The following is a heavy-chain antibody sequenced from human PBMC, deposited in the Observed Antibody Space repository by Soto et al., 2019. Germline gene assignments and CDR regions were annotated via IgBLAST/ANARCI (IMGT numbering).Heavy chain of an antibody. Sequence: PGGSLRLSCAASGFTFSSYWMHWVRQAPGKGLVWVSRINSDGSSTSYADSVKGRFTISRDNAKNTLYLQMNSLRAEDTAVYYCAREGGRVIVVAPTGWFDPWGQGTLVTVSS. CDR2: INSDGSST. CDR3: AREGGRVIVVAPTGWFDP. D-gene: IGHD3-22*01. J-gene: IGHJ5*02. V-gene: IGHV3-74*01. CDR1: GFTFSSYW.